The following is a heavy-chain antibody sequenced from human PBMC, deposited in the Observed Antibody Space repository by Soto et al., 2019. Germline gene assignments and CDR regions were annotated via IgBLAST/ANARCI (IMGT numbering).Heavy chain of an antibody. Sequence: QVHLVQSGAEVRKPGASVKVSCKTSGYTFINYDVNWVRQAAGQGLEWMGWMNPNSGNTAYAQKLQGRVTMTRDTSTGTVYMELSSLIPEDTAVYYCARVAQGDLDYWGQGTLVTVSS. CDR2: MNPNSGNT. V-gene: IGHV1-8*01. D-gene: IGHD2-21*02. J-gene: IGHJ4*02. CDR3: ARVAQGDLDY. CDR1: GYTFINYD.